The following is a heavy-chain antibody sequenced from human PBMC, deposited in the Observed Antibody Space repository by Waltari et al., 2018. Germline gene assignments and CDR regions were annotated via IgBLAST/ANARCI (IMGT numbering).Heavy chain of an antibody. D-gene: IGHD6-13*01. J-gene: IGHJ6*02. CDR3: ARDEAAGLYYYYGMDG. V-gene: IGHV4-4*02. CDR2: IHHSGTR. Sequence: QVHLQESGPGLVKPSGTLSLTCAVSGGSISINNWWNWVRQPPGKGLEWIGEIHHSGTRNYNPSLSRQVTICVDNSNNLCSRKLNSVTAADTAVYYCARDEAAGLYYYYGMDGWGQGTSVTVYS. CDR1: GGSISINNW.